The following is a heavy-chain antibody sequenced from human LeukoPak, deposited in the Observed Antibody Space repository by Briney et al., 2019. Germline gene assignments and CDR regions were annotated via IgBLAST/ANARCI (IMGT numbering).Heavy chain of an antibody. V-gene: IGHV4-34*01. Sequence: PSETLSLTCAVYGGSFSGYYWSWIRQPPGKGLEWIGEINHSGSTNYNPSLKSRVTKSVDTSKNQFSLKLSSVTAADTAVYYCARTLYRCSSTSCYAGYYYYGMDVWGQGTTVTVSS. D-gene: IGHD2-2*01. CDR1: GGSFSGYY. CDR2: INHSGST. J-gene: IGHJ6*02. CDR3: ARTLYRCSSTSCYAGYYYYGMDV.